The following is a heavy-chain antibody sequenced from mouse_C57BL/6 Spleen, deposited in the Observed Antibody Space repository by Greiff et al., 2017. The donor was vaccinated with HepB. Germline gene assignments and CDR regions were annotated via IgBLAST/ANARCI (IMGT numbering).Heavy chain of an antibody. V-gene: IGHV14-1*01. CDR2: IDPEDGDT. CDR1: GFNIKDYY. CDR3: TTGILSNYDWFAY. Sequence: EVQLQESGAELVRPGASVKLSCTASGFNIKDYYMHWVKQRPEQGLEWIGRIDPEDGDTEYAPKFQGKATMTADTSSNTAYLQLSSLTSEDTAVYYCTTGILSNYDWFAYWGQGTLVTVSA. J-gene: IGHJ3*01. D-gene: IGHD2-5*01.